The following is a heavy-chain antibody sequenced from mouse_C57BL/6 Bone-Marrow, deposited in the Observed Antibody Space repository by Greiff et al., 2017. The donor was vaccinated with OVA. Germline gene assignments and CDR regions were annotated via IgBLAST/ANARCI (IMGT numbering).Heavy chain of an antibody. D-gene: IGHD1-1*01. V-gene: IGHV1-81*01. J-gene: IGHJ2*01. Sequence: LVESGAELARPGASVKLSCKASGYTFTSYGISWVKQRTGQGLEWIGEIYPRSGNTYYNEKFKGKATLTADKSSSTAYMELRSLTSEDSAVYYCARKGDGRSYGEYYFDYWGQGTTLTVSS. CDR1: GYTFTSYG. CDR2: IYPRSGNT. CDR3: ARKGDGRSYGEYYFDY.